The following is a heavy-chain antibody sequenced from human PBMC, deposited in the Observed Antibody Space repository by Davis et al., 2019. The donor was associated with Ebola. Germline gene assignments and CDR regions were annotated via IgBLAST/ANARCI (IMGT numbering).Heavy chain of an antibody. V-gene: IGHV3-43*01. CDR3: AKTAGRYLYYYYGMDV. J-gene: IGHJ6*02. D-gene: IGHD2-15*01. CDR1: GFTFDDYT. CDR2: ISWDGGST. Sequence: PGGSLRLSCAASGFTFDDYTMHWVRQAPGKGLEWVSLISWDGGSTYYADSVKGRFTISRDNSKNSLYLQMNSLRTEDTALYYCAKTAGRYLYYYYGMDVWGQGTTVTVSS.